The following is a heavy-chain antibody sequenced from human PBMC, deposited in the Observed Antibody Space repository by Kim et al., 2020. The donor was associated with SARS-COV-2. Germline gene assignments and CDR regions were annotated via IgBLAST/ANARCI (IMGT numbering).Heavy chain of an antibody. V-gene: IGHV4-39*07. CDR3: ASINIAARPTTQNWFDP. CDR2: IYYSGST. Sequence: SETLSLTCTVSGGSISSSSYYWGWIRQPPGKGLEWIGSIYYSGSTYYNPSLKSRVTISVDTSKNQFSLKLSSVTAADTAVYYCASINIAARPTTQNWFDP. J-gene: IGHJ5*02. CDR1: GGSISSSSYY. D-gene: IGHD6-6*01.